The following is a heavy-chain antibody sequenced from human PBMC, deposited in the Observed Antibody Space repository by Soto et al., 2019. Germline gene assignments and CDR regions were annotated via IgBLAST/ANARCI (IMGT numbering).Heavy chain of an antibody. J-gene: IGHJ5*02. CDR3: ARVGVGAVASEIWFDP. CDR1: GYTFTSYD. CDR2: MNPNSGNT. D-gene: IGHD6-19*01. Sequence: GASVKVSCKASGYTFTSYDINWVRQATGQGLEWMGWMNPNSGNTGYAQKFQGRVTMTRNTSISTAYVELSSLRSEDTAVYYCARVGVGAVASEIWFDPWGQGTLVTVSS. V-gene: IGHV1-8*01.